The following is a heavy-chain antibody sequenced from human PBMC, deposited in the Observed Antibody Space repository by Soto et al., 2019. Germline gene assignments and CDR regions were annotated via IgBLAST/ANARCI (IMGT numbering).Heavy chain of an antibody. CDR3: ARTPDI. V-gene: IGHV4-4*02. CDR1: GGSVSSSQW. J-gene: IGHJ3*02. Sequence: PSETLSLTCAVSGGSVSSSQWWTWVRQAPGKGLEWLGEIYHIGSTKYNPSLKSRVTISVDRSKNQFSLKLSSVTAADTAVYYCARTPDIWGQGTMVTVSS. CDR2: IYHIGST.